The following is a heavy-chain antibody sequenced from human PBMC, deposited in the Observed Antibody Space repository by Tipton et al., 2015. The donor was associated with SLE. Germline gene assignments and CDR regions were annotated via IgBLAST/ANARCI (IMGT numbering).Heavy chain of an antibody. CDR1: GGSISSSSYY. CDR3: ARLTLTRGAFDI. Sequence: TLSLTCTVSGGSISSSSYYWGWIRQPPGKGLEWIGSIYYSGTPCTXPSLKSRVTISVDTSKNQFSLKLSSVTAADTAVYYCARLTLTRGAFDIWGQGTMVTVSS. J-gene: IGHJ3*02. CDR2: IYYSGTP. V-gene: IGHV4-39*01.